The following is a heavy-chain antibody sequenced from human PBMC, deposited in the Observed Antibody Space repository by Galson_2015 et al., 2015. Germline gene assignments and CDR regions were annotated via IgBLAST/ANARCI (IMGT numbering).Heavy chain of an antibody. Sequence: SLRLSCATSGIRFRNYGMHWVRQAPGKGLEWVAIIYYDGSNKFYADSVRGRFTISRDNSKSTLFLQMNNLRAEDAALDYCATDQRQNYFDYWGQGTLVTVSS. J-gene: IGHJ4*02. V-gene: IGHV3-33*01. CDR1: GIRFRNYG. CDR2: IYYDGSNK. CDR3: ATDQRQNYFDY.